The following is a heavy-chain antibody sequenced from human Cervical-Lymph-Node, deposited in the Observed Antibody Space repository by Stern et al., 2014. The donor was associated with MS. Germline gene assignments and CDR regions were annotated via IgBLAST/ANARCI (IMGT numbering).Heavy chain of an antibody. J-gene: IGHJ6*02. CDR1: GGTFSSYA. CDR3: ARGELKEGLVRGRAV. V-gene: IGHV1-69*01. Sequence: VQLVESGAEVKKPGSSVKVSCKASGGTFSSYAISWVRQAPGQGLEWMGGIIPIFGTANYAQKFQGRVTITADESPSTASRALSSLRSEDAAVYYCARGELKEGLVRGRAVWGQGTTFTVSS. D-gene: IGHD1-26*01. CDR2: IIPIFGTA.